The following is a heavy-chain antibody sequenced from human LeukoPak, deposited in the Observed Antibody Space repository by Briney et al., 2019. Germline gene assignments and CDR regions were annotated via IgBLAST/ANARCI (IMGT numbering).Heavy chain of an antibody. CDR3: ASRNQYCGGDCFWAFDI. Sequence: PGGSLRLSCGASGFTFSRYSMNWVRQAPGKGLEWVSPISSSGSYIYYADSVKGRFTISRDNAKNSLYLQMNSLRAEDTAVYYCASRNQYCGGDCFWAFDIWGQGTMVTVSS. D-gene: IGHD2-21*02. V-gene: IGHV3-21*01. J-gene: IGHJ3*02. CDR2: ISSSGSYI. CDR1: GFTFSRYS.